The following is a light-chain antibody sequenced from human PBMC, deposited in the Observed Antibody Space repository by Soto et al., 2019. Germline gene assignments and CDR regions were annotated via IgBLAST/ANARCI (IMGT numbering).Light chain of an antibody. J-gene: IGKJ2*01. Sequence: ENVLTQSPGTLSLSPGETASLSCRASRGVGTSYLAWYQQKPGQAPRLLLYGTSNRATGIPDRFSGSGSGTDFTLTISGLEPEGFAVYFCQQYGRSPLFGQGTKLEIK. CDR1: RGVGTSY. CDR2: GTS. V-gene: IGKV3-20*01. CDR3: QQYGRSPL.